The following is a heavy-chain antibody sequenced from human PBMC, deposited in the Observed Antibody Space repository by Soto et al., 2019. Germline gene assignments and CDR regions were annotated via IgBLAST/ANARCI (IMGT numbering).Heavy chain of an antibody. D-gene: IGHD2-2*01. CDR3: ARSGGREGGYCSSTSCPAARGWVYYYGMDV. Sequence: QVQLVESGGGLVKPGGSLRLSCAASGFTFSDYYMSWIRQAPGKGLEWVSYISSSSSYTNYADSVKGRFTISRDNAKNALYLQMNSLRAEDTAVYYCARSGGREGGYCSSTSCPAARGWVYYYGMDVWGQGTTVTVSS. CDR1: GFTFSDYY. V-gene: IGHV3-11*06. J-gene: IGHJ6*02. CDR2: ISSSSSYT.